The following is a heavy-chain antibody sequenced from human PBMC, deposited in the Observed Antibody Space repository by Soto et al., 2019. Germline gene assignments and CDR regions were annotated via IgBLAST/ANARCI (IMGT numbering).Heavy chain of an antibody. D-gene: IGHD3-3*01. CDR2: ISDSGRTI. CDR1: GFTFSSYE. Sequence: PGGSLRLSCSASGFTFSSYEMNWVRQAPGKGLEWVSYISDSGRTIYYADSVKGRFTVSRDDAQNSVYLQMDSLRAEDTAVYYCARDLRHYDFWSGYSAYFYYGMDVWGQGTKGTVSS. J-gene: IGHJ6*02. V-gene: IGHV3-48*03. CDR3: ARDLRHYDFWSGYSAYFYYGMDV.